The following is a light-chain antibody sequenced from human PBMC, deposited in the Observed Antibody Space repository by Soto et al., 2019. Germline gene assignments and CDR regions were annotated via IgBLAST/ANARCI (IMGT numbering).Light chain of an antibody. V-gene: IGLV2-8*01. CDR1: SSDVGGYNY. J-gene: IGLJ1*01. CDR3: SSRAGSAPYV. CDR2: EVT. Sequence: QSALTQPPSASGSPGQSVTISCTGTSSDVGGYNYVSWYQQHPGKAPKLMVYEVTKRPSGVPDRFSGSKSGNTASLTVSGLQADDEADYYCSSRAGSAPYVSGTGTKVAV.